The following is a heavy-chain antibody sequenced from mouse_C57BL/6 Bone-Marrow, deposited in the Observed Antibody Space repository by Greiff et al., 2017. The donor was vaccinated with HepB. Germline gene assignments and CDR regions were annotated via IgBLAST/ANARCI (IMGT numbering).Heavy chain of an antibody. D-gene: IGHD1-1*01. V-gene: IGHV1-54*01. CDR1: GYAFTNYL. J-gene: IGHJ3*01. CDR2: INPGSGGT. Sequence: QVQLQQSGAELVRPGTSVKVSCKASGYAFTNYLIEWVKQRPGQGLEWIGVINPGSGGTNYNEKFKGKATLTADKSSSTAYMQLSSLTSEDSAVYFCASYYYGSRAWFAYWGQGTLVTVSA. CDR3: ASYYYGSRAWFAY.